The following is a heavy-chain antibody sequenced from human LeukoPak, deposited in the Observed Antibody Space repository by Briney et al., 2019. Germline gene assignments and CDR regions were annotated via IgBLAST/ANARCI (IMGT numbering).Heavy chain of an antibody. CDR2: IKQDGSEK. V-gene: IGHV3-7*01. J-gene: IGHJ4*02. CDR3: ARVGYDFWSGYYNPYYFDY. D-gene: IGHD3-3*01. CDR1: GFTFSSYR. Sequence: GGSLRLSCAASGFTFSSYRMSWVRQAPGKGLEWVANIKQDGSEKYYVDSVKGRFTISRDNAKNSLYLQMNSLRAEDTAVYYCARVGYDFWSGYYNPYYFDYWGQGTLVTVSS.